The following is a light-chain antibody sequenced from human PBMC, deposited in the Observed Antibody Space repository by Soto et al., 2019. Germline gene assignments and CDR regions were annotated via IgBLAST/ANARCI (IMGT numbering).Light chain of an antibody. J-gene: IGKJ4*01. CDR1: QSVSAN. Sequence: EIVLTQSPATRSVSPGERVTLSCRARQSVSANLAGYQQKPGQAPRLLIYGASIRATDIPARFSGSGSGTEFSLTISSLQSEEFAVSYCQQYNDWPLTFGGGTKVEIK. CDR3: QQYNDWPLT. CDR2: GAS. V-gene: IGKV3D-15*01.